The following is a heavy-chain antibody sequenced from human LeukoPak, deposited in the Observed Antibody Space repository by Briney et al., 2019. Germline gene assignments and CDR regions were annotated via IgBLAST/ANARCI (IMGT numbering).Heavy chain of an antibody. CDR3: ARGGDYEDYYYMDV. CDR1: GGSFSGYY. V-gene: IGHV4-34*01. D-gene: IGHD4-17*01. Sequence: SETLSLTCAVYGGSFSGYYWSWIRQPPGKGLEWIGEINHSGSTNYNPSLKSRVTISVDTSKNQFSLKLSSVTAADTAVYYCARGGDYEDYYYMDVWGKGTTVTISS. CDR2: INHSGST. J-gene: IGHJ6*03.